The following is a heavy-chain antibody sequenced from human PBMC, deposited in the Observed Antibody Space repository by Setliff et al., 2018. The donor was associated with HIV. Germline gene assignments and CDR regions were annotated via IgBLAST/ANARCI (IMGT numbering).Heavy chain of an antibody. D-gene: IGHD2-8*01. J-gene: IGHJ4*02. V-gene: IGHV4-59*11. CDR2: INDSGSA. Sequence: SETLSLPCTVSGGSISRHYWSWIRQSPGKGLEWIGYINDSGSAKYNPSLKSRVTISVETSKSQFSLKLNSVTAADSAIYYCAREFCTHGVCYEYYLDYWGQGTLVTVSS. CDR3: AREFCTHGVCYEYYLDY. CDR1: GGSISRHY.